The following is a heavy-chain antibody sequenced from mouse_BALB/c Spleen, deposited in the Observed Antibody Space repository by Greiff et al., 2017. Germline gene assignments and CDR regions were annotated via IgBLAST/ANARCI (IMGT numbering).Heavy chain of an antibody. CDR1: GYTFTSYW. V-gene: IGHV1-69*02. CDR2: IDPSDSYT. Sequence: QVQLQQPGAELVKPGASVKLSCKASGYTFTSYWMHWVKQRPGQGLEWIGEIDPSDSYTNYNQKFKGKATLTVDKSSSTAYMQLSSLTSEDSAVYYCARKRGSSYWYFDVWGAGTTVTVSS. J-gene: IGHJ1*01. D-gene: IGHD1-1*01. CDR3: ARKRGSSYWYFDV.